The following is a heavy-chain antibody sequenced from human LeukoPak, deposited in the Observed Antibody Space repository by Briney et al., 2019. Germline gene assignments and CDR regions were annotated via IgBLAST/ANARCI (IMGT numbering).Heavy chain of an antibody. V-gene: IGHV3-48*03. CDR1: GFTFSSYE. Sequence: GGSLRLSCAASGFTFSSYEMNWVRQAPGKGLERVSYISSSGSTIYYADSVKGRFTISRDNAKNSLYLQMNSLRAEDTAVYYCARDTSGVPFDYWGQGTLVTVSS. CDR3: ARDTSGVPFDY. J-gene: IGHJ4*02. CDR2: ISSSGSTI. D-gene: IGHD3-10*01.